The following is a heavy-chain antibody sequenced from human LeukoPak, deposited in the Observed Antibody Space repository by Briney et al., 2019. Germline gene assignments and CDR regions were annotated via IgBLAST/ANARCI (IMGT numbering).Heavy chain of an antibody. V-gene: IGHV3-48*04. CDR1: GFTFSSYS. CDR2: ISSSSSTI. J-gene: IGHJ4*02. D-gene: IGHD5-18*01. CDR3: ARTSGYSYGYEFDY. Sequence: GGSLRLSCAASGFTFSSYSMNWVRQAPGKGLEWVSYISSSSSTIYYADSVKGRFTISRDNAKNSLYLQMNSLRAEDTAVYYCARTSGYSYGYEFDYWGQGTLVTVSS.